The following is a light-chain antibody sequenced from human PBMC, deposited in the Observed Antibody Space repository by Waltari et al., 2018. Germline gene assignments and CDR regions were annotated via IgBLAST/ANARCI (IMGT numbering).Light chain of an antibody. V-gene: IGKV3-20*01. CDR1: HAIRSLS. Sequence: VLTQSPGTLSLSPGESAPLSCRASHAIRSLSLAWYQQKPGQAPRVLIYGASTRATGIPDRFSGSGSETDFTLTISRLEPENSAVYHCQQHDYSRYIFGQGTKLEIK. CDR2: GAS. CDR3: QQHDYSRYI. J-gene: IGKJ2*01.